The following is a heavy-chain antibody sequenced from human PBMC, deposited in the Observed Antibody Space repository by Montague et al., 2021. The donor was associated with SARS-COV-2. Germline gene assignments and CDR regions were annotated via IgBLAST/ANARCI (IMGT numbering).Heavy chain of an antibody. Sequence: SLRLSCAASGFTLSRYAMHWVRQAPGKGLERVAVISYDGSNKHNADSVKGRFTISRDKSKNTLYVQMNSLRAEDTAVYYCARGRGTYSLDYWGQGTLVTVSS. D-gene: IGHD1-26*01. CDR2: ISYDGSNK. CDR3: ARGRGTYSLDY. CDR1: GFTLSRYA. V-gene: IGHV3-30-3*01. J-gene: IGHJ4*02.